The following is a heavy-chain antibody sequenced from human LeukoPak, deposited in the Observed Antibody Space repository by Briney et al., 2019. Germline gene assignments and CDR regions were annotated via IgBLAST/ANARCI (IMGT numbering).Heavy chain of an antibody. V-gene: IGHV1-46*01. D-gene: IGHD1-26*01. CDR1: GYTFTSYY. CDR3: ARESGADLRVYYYYGMDV. J-gene: IGHJ6*02. Sequence: ASVKVSCKASGYTFTSYYMHWVRQAPGQGLEWMGIINPSGGSTSYAQKFQGRVTMTRDTSTSTVYMELSSLRSEDTAVYYCARESGADLRVYYYYGMDVWGQGTTVTVSS. CDR2: INPSGGST.